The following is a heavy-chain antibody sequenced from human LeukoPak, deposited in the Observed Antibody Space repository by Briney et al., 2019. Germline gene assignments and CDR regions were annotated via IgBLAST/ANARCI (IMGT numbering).Heavy chain of an antibody. J-gene: IGHJ6*03. D-gene: IGHD1-26*01. Sequence: ASVKVSCKASGYTFTSYSMHWVRQAPGQGLEWMGIINPSGGSTSYAQKFQGRVTMTRDMSTSTVYMELSSLRSEDTAVYYCARGLDVRGSYYGSYYYMDVWGKGTTVTVSS. CDR1: GYTFTSYS. V-gene: IGHV1-46*01. CDR2: INPSGGST. CDR3: ARGLDVRGSYYGSYYYMDV.